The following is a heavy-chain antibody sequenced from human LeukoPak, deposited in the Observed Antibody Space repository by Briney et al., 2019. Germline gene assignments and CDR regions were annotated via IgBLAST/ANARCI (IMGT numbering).Heavy chain of an antibody. CDR2: FDPQHGET. CDR1: GYTLTELS. D-gene: IGHD2-15*01. CDR3: ATDPVGYCNADGCYSVDY. J-gene: IGHJ4*02. V-gene: IGHV1-24*01. Sequence: ASVKVSCKVSGYTLTELSMHWVRQAPGKGLDWMGGFDPQHGETVYAQKFQGRLTMTEDTSTHTAYMELSSLRSDDTAVYYCATDPVGYCNADGCYSVDYWGQGTLVTVSS.